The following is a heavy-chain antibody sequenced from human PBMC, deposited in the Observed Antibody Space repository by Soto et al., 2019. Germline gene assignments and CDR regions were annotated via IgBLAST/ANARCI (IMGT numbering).Heavy chain of an antibody. CDR1: GFTFSTYA. CDR3: AKVYYNFWSGYDY. D-gene: IGHD3-3*01. J-gene: IGHJ4*02. Sequence: EVQLLESGGGLVQPGGSLRLSCAASGFTFSTYAMSWVRQAPGKGLEWVSAISGSGGSTYYADSVKGRFTISRDNSKNTLYVQVNSLRAEDTGVYYCAKVYYNFWSGYDYWGQGALVTVSS. V-gene: IGHV3-23*01. CDR2: ISGSGGST.